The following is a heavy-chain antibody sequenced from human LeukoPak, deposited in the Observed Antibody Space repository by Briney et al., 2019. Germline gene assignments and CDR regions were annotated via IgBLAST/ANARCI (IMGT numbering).Heavy chain of an antibody. CDR2: IRYDGSSA. CDR1: VVTCKNYW. Sequence: GGAPRLSSATPVVTCKNYWISCLRQALEKRLLCGSRIRYDGSSATYAESVKGRFTISRDNARNTLYLQMNSLRVDDTVVYYCAKSDWFDPCGRGILVTVSS. CDR3: AKSDWFDP. V-gene: IGHV3-74*01. J-gene: IGHJ5*02.